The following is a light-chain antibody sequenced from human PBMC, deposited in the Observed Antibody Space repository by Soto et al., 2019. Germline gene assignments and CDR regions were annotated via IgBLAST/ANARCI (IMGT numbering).Light chain of an antibody. CDR3: SSYTSSSTLDYV. V-gene: IGLV2-14*01. J-gene: IGLJ1*01. CDR1: SSDVGYYNY. CDR2: EVS. Sequence: QSALTQPPSASGSPGQSVTISCTGTSSDVGYYNYVSWYQQHPGKAPKLMIYEVSNRPSGISNRFSGSKSGNTASLTISGLQAEDEADYYCSSYTSSSTLDYVFGTGTKLTVL.